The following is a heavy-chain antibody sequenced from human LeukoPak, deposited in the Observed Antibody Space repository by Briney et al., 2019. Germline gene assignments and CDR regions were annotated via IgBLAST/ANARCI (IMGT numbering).Heavy chain of an antibody. CDR2: IYYGGST. D-gene: IGHD4-23*01. Sequence: SETLSLTCTVSGGSISRNSDYWGWIRQPPGKGLEWMGSIYYGGSTQYNPSLKSRVTISVDTSKNQFSLKLSSVTVADTGVYYCARGDSGGNSDYWGQGTLVTVSS. J-gene: IGHJ4*02. V-gene: IGHV4-39*07. CDR1: GGSISRNSDY. CDR3: ARGDSGGNSDY.